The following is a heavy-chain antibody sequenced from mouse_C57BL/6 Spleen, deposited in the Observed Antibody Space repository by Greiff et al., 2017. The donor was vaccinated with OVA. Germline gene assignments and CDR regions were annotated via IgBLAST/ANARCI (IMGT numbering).Heavy chain of an antibody. D-gene: IGHD1-1*01. J-gene: IGHJ3*01. Sequence: VKLMESGPGLVQPSQSLSITCTVSGFSLTSYGVHWVRQSPGKGLEWLGVIWSGGSTDYNAAFISRLSISKDNSKSQVFFKMNSLQADDTAIYYCARGDHGSSYDWCAYGGQGTLVTVSA. CDR1: GFSLTSYG. V-gene: IGHV2-2*01. CDR2: IWSGGST. CDR3: ARGDHGSSYDWCAY.